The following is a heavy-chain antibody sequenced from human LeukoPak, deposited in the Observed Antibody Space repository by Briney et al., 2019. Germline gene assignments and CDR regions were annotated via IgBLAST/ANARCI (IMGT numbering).Heavy chain of an antibody. V-gene: IGHV1-2*06. Sequence: ASVKVSCKASGYTFTGYYMHWVRQAPGQGLEWMGRINPNSVGTNYAQKFQGRVTMTRDTSISTAYMELSRLRSDDTAAYYCARSLMVRGVPTYFDYWGQGTLVTVSS. CDR2: INPNSVGT. CDR3: ARSLMVRGVPTYFDY. D-gene: IGHD3-10*01. CDR1: GYTFTGYY. J-gene: IGHJ4*02.